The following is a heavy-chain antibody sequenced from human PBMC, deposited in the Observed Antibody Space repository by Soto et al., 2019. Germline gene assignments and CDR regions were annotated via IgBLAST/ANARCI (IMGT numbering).Heavy chain of an antibody. D-gene: IGHD2-2*01. Sequence: GGSLRLSCAASGFTFSSYSMNWVRQVPGKGLEWVSSISSSSSYIYYADSVKGRFTISRDNAKNSLYLQMNSLRAEDTAVYYCARQGLRDIVVVPAAPDYWGQGTLVTVSS. J-gene: IGHJ4*02. CDR3: ARQGLRDIVVVPAAPDY. CDR1: GFTFSSYS. V-gene: IGHV3-21*01. CDR2: ISSSSSYI.